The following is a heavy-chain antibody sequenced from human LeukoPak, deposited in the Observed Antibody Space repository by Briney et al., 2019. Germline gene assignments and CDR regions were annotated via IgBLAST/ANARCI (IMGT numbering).Heavy chain of an antibody. CDR1: GFTFSSYA. CDR2: ISGSGGST. Sequence: GGSLRLSCAAPGFTFSSYAMSWVRQAPGKGLEWVSAISGSGGSTYYADSVKGRFTISRDNAKNTLYLQMNSLRAEDTAVYYCAHGEYYDSSGYYYFDYWGQGTLVTVSS. D-gene: IGHD3-22*01. CDR3: AHGEYYDSSGYYYFDY. J-gene: IGHJ4*02. V-gene: IGHV3-23*01.